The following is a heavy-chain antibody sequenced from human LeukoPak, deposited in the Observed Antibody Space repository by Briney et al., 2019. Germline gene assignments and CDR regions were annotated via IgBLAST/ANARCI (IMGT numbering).Heavy chain of an antibody. D-gene: IGHD5-18*01. V-gene: IGHV3-48*01. CDR1: GFTFRIYS. CDR2: IRSSDSTT. Sequence: GGSLRLSCEVSGFTFRIYSMNWVRQAPGKGMEWISYIRSSDSTTYYADSVKGRFTIYRDNAKNSLYLQMNSLRAEDTAVYYCARDPGYGYSGAFDIWGQGTMVTVSS. J-gene: IGHJ3*02. CDR3: ARDPGYGYSGAFDI.